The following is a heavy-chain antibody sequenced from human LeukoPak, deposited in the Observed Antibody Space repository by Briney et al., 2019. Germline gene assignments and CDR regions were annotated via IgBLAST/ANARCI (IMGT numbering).Heavy chain of an antibody. CDR2: ISYDGSNK. V-gene: IGHV3-30*03. Sequence: GGSLRLSCAASGFTFSSYSMNWVRQAPGKGLEWVAVISYDGSNKYYADSVKGRFTISRDNSKNTLYLQMNSLRAEDTAVYYCAPMTSYDSSGYYSRLWDYWGQGTLVTVSS. CDR3: APMTSYDSSGYYSRLWDY. CDR1: GFTFSSYS. D-gene: IGHD3-22*01. J-gene: IGHJ4*02.